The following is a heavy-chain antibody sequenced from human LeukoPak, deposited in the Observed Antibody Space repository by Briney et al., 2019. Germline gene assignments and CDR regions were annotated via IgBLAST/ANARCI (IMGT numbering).Heavy chain of an antibody. CDR2: INPNNGGT. CDR1: GYTFTGYY. J-gene: IGHJ2*01. CDR3: ARASGLVRGFYWYFDL. V-gene: IGHV1-2*02. Sequence: AASVKVSCKASGYTFTGYYMHWVRQAPGQGLEWMGWINPNNGGTGYAQKFQGRVTMTRDTSISTAYMELSGLRSDDTAVYYCARASGLVRGFYWYFDLWGRGTLVTVSS. D-gene: IGHD6-19*01.